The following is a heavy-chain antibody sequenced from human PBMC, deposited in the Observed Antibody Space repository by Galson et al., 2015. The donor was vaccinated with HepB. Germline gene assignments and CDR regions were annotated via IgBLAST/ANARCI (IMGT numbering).Heavy chain of an antibody. D-gene: IGHD6-19*01. CDR2: ISGSGGST. V-gene: IGHV3-23*01. Sequence: SLRLSCAASGFTFGSHAMSWVRQAPGKGLEWVSGISGSGGSTHCADSVKGRFTISRDNSKNTLYLQMNSLRAEDTAVYYCAKDMEWLVPIYHFDYWGQGTLLTVSS. J-gene: IGHJ4*02. CDR3: AKDMEWLVPIYHFDY. CDR1: GFTFGSHA.